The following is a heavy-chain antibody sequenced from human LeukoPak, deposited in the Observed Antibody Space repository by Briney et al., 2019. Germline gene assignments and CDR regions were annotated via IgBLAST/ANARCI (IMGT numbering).Heavy chain of an antibody. CDR1: GFTFSSYA. V-gene: IGHV3-23*01. Sequence: GGSLRLSCAASGFTFSSYAMSWVRQAPGKGLEWVSAISGSGGSTYYADSVKGRFTISRDNSKNALYLQMNSLRAEDTAVYYCAKDLYYYDSSGYSSFDYWGQGTLVTVSS. CDR3: AKDLYYYDSSGYSSFDY. D-gene: IGHD3-22*01. J-gene: IGHJ4*02. CDR2: ISGSGGST.